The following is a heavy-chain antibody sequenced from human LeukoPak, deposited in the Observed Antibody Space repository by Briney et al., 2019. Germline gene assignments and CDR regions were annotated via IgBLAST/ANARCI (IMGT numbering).Heavy chain of an antibody. CDR2: IFYSGST. V-gene: IGHV4-61*01. CDR3: ARDPGVTTGTYYFDS. J-gene: IGHJ4*02. D-gene: IGHD1-1*01. CDR1: GASVSSGNYY. Sequence: SETLSLTCTVSGASVSSGNYYWTWIRQPPGKGLEWIGYIFYSGSTNYNPSLESRVTISFDTSKNQFSLKLTSVTAADTAVYYCARDPGVTTGTYYFDSWGQGSLVTVSS.